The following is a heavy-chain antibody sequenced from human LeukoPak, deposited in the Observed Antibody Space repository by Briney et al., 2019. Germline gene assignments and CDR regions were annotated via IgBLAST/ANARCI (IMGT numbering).Heavy chain of an antibody. Sequence: SETLSLTCAVSGASIRNTSFYWGWIRQPPGKGLQWIASIYSSGTTYYNPSLKSRVTISVDTSKNQFSLKLSSVTAADTAVYYCARCYGSGTDWGQGTLVTVSS. J-gene: IGHJ4*02. CDR3: ARCYGSGTD. D-gene: IGHD3-10*01. V-gene: IGHV4-39*01. CDR2: IYSSGTT. CDR1: GASIRNTSFY.